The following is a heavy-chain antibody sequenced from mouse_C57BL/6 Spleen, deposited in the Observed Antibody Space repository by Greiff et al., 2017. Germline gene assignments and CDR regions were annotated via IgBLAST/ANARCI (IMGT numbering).Heavy chain of an antibody. D-gene: IGHD1-1*01. CDR1: GYTFTSYW. J-gene: IGHJ2*01. CDR3: ASPHYGSSYPYD. CDR2: IDPSDSYT. Sequence: QVQLQQPGAELVMPGASVKLSCKASGYTFTSYWMHWVKQRPGQGLEWIGEIDPSDSYTNYNQKFKGKSTLTVDKSSSTAYMQLSSLTSEDSAVYYCASPHYGSSYPYDWGQGTTLTVSS. V-gene: IGHV1-69*01.